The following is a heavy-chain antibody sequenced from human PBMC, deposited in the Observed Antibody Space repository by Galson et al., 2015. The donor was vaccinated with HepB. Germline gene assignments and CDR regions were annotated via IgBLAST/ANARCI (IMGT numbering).Heavy chain of an antibody. CDR1: GFTFSDYY. D-gene: IGHD1-26*01. J-gene: IGHJ4*02. CDR2: ISSSSTI. Sequence: SLRLSCAASGFTFSDYYMNWVRQAPGKGLEWVSSISSSSTIYYADSVKGRFTISRDNAKNSLYLQMNSLRAEDTAVYYCARGMITSGSYYWGACVGYWGQGTLVTASS. CDR3: ARGMITSGSYYWGACVGY. V-gene: IGHV3-69-1*02.